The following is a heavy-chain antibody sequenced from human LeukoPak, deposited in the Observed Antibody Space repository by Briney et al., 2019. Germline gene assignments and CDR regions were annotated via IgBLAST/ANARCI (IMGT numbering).Heavy chain of an antibody. CDR1: GFTFSSYA. CDR3: ARDLNYYGSGSYYPDY. J-gene: IGHJ4*02. Sequence: GGSLRLSCAASGFTFSSYAMHWVRQAPGKGLEWVAVISYDGSNKYYADSVKGRFTISRDNSKNTLYLQMNSLRAEDTAVYYCARDLNYYGSGSYYPDYWGQGTLVTVSS. V-gene: IGHV3-30-3*01. CDR2: ISYDGSNK. D-gene: IGHD3-10*01.